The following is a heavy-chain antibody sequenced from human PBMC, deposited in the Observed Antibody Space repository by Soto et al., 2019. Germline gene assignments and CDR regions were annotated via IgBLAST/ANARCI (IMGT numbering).Heavy chain of an antibody. J-gene: IGHJ6*02. D-gene: IGHD5-12*01. CDR1: GGTFSSYA. V-gene: IGHV1-69*13. CDR3: ARDGVDIVEGPHKYGMDV. Sequence: SVKVSCKASGGTFSSYAISWVRQAPGQGLEWMGGIIPIFGTANYAQKFQGRVTITADESTSTAYMELSSLRSEDAAVYYCARDGVDIVEGPHKYGMDVWGQGTTVTVSS. CDR2: IIPIFGTA.